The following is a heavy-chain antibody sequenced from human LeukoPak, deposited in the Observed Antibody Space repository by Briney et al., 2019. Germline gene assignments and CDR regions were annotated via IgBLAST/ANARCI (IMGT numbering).Heavy chain of an antibody. CDR3: ARRVGVAAAHYFDY. CDR2: IYYSGST. D-gene: IGHD6-25*01. Sequence: PSETLSLTCTVSGGSISSSSYYWGWIRQPPGKGLEWIGSIYYSGSTYYSPSLKSRVTISVDTSKNQFSLKLSSVTAADTAVYYCARRVGVAAAHYFDYWGQGTLVTVSS. CDR1: GGSISSSSYY. J-gene: IGHJ4*02. V-gene: IGHV4-39*01.